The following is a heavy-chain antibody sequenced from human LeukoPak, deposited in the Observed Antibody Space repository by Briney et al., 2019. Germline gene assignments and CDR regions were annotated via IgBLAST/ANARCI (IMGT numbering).Heavy chain of an antibody. V-gene: IGHV4-61*02. J-gene: IGHJ6*03. Sequence: TSETLSLTCTVPGGSISSGSYYWSWIRQPAGKGLEWIGRIYTSGSTNYNPSLKSRVTISVDTSKNQFSLKLSSVTAADTAVYYCARGGAMATTYYYYYYYMDVWGKGTTVTVSS. CDR2: IYTSGST. CDR1: GGSISSGSYY. D-gene: IGHD5-24*01. CDR3: ARGGAMATTYYYYYYYMDV.